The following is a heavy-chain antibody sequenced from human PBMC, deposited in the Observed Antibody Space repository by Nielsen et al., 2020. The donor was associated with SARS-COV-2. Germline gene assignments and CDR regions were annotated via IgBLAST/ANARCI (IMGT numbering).Heavy chain of an antibody. CDR1: GYSISSGYY. D-gene: IGHD2-8*01. J-gene: IGHJ4*02. CDR3: ASFNCTNGVCVD. CDR2: IYHSGST. V-gene: IGHV4-38-2*02. Sequence: SETLSLTCTVSGYSISSGYYWGWIRQPPGKGLEWIGSIYHSGSTNYNPSLKSRVTISVDTSKNQFSLKLSSVTAADTAVYYCASFNCTNGVCVDWGQGTLVTVSS.